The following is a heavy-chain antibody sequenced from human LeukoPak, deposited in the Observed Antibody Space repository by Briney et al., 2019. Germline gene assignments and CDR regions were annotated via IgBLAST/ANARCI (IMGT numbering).Heavy chain of an antibody. CDR3: ARKIVLMGPDQGGWFDP. V-gene: IGHV4-30-2*01. D-gene: IGHD2-8*01. CDR2: INYRGNT. J-gene: IGHJ5*02. CDR1: GGSISGGIYS. Sequence: PSETLSLTCTVSGGSISGGIYSWSWIRQPPGKGLEWIGDINYRGNTDHNSSLKSRVTISVDRSKNQFSLKLSSVTAADTAVYYCARKIVLMGPDQGGWFDPWGQGTLVTVSS.